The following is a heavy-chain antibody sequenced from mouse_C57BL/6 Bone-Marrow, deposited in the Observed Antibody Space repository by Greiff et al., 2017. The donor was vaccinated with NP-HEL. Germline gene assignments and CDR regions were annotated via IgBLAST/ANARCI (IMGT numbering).Heavy chain of an antibody. Sequence: QVQLKESGAELARPGASVKLSCKASGYTFTSYGISWVKQRTGQGLEWIGEIYPRSGNTYYNEKFKGKATLTADKSSSTAYMELRSLTSEDSAVYFCARFDSSGFPWFAYWGQGTLVTVSA. CDR1: GYTFTSYG. CDR2: IYPRSGNT. V-gene: IGHV1-81*01. D-gene: IGHD3-2*02. J-gene: IGHJ3*01. CDR3: ARFDSSGFPWFAY.